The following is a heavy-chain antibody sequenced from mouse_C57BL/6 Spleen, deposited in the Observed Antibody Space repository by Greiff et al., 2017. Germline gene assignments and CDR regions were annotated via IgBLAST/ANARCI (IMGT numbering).Heavy chain of an antibody. CDR2: IRLKSDNYAT. J-gene: IGHJ2*01. Sequence: EVKLMESGGGLVQPGGSMKLSCVASGFTFSNYWMNWVRQSPEKGLEWVAQIRLKSDNYATHYAASVKGRFTISRDDSKSSVYLQMNNLRAEDTGIYYCTRVADFDYWGQGTTLTVSS. V-gene: IGHV6-3*01. D-gene: IGHD1-1*01. CDR1: GFTFSNYW. CDR3: TRVADFDY.